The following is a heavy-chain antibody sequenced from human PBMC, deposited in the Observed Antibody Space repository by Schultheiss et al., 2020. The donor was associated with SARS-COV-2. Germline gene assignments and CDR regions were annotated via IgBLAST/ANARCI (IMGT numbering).Heavy chain of an antibody. J-gene: IGHJ4*02. CDR3: ARGSYYDILTGYYLFDY. Sequence: GSLRLSCAVYGGSFSGYYWSWIRQPPGKGLEWIGYIYYSGSTNYNPSLKSRVTISVDTSKNQFSLKLSSVTAADTAVYYCARGSYYDILTGYYLFDYWGQGTLVTVSS. V-gene: IGHV4-59*08. CDR2: IYYSGST. CDR1: GGSFSGYY. D-gene: IGHD3-9*01.